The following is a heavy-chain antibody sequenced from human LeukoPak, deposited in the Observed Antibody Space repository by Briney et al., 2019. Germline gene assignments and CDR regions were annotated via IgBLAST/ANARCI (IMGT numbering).Heavy chain of an antibody. CDR2: MNPNSGNT. V-gene: IGHV1-8*01. CDR3: ARRRSTSYHLTGSSYKRVGGYFDY. D-gene: IGHD2-2*01. Sequence: ASVKVSCKASGYTFTSYDINWVRQATGQGLEWMRWMNPNSGNTGYAQKFQGRVTMTRNTSISTAFMELSRLRSDDTAVYYCARRRSTSYHLTGSSYKRVGGYFDYWGQGTLVTVSS. CDR1: GYTFTSYD. J-gene: IGHJ4*02.